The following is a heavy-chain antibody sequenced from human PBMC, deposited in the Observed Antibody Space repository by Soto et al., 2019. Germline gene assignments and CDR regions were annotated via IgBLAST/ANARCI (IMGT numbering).Heavy chain of an antibody. Sequence: EVQLLESGGGLVQPGGSLRLSCAASGFTFSSYAMSWVRQAPGKGLEWVSAISGSGGSTYYADSVKGRFTISRDNSKNTRYLQMNSLRAEDTAVYYCAKDSTPKIKMVVVVAATPVHWFDPWGQGTLVPVSS. V-gene: IGHV3-23*01. CDR3: AKDSTPKIKMVVVVAATPVHWFDP. CDR1: GFTFSSYA. J-gene: IGHJ5*02. CDR2: ISGSGGST. D-gene: IGHD2-15*01.